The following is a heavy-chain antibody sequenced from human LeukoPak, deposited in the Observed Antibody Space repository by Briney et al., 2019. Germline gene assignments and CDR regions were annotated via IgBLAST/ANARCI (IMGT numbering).Heavy chain of an antibody. J-gene: IGHJ4*02. CDR2: ISYDGSNK. V-gene: IGHV3-30*18. D-gene: IGHD5-18*01. Sequence: GGSLRLSCAASGFTFSSYGMHWVRQAPGKGLEWVAVISYDGSNKYYADSVKGRFTISRDNSKNTLYLQMNSLRAGDTAVYYCAKRGYSYASFDYWGQGTLVTVSS. CDR1: GFTFSSYG. CDR3: AKRGYSYASFDY.